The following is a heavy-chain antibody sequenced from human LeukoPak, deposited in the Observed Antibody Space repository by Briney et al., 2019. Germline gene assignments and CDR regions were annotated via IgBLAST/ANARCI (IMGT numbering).Heavy chain of an antibody. J-gene: IGHJ6*02. CDR2: IYTSGST. Sequence: SSETLSLTCTVSGGSISSYYWSWIRQPAGKGLEWIGRIYTSGSTNYNPSLKSRVTMSVDTSKNQFSLKLSSVTAADTAVYYCARDFLEYGSGSYWGVDYYYYGMDVWGQGTTVTVSS. V-gene: IGHV4-4*07. D-gene: IGHD3-10*01. CDR3: ARDFLEYGSGSYWGVDYYYYGMDV. CDR1: GGSISSYY.